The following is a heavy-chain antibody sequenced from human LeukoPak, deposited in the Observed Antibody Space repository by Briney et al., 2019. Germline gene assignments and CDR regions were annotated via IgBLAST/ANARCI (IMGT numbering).Heavy chain of an antibody. Sequence: GASVKVSCKASGYTFTSYAMNWVRQAPGQGLEWMGWINTNTGNPTYAQGFTGRFVFSLDTSVSTAYLQISSLKAEDTAVYYCARELVRYSYGDQPRENYYYHGMDVWGQGTTVTVSS. CDR3: ARELVRYSYGDQPRENYYYHGMDV. CDR1: GYTFTSYA. CDR2: INTNTGNP. J-gene: IGHJ6*02. V-gene: IGHV7-4-1*02. D-gene: IGHD5-18*01.